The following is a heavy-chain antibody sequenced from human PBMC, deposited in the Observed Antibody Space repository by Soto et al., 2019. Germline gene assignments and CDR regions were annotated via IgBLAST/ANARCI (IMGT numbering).Heavy chain of an antibody. V-gene: IGHV4-39*01. Sequence: SETLSLTCTVSGGSISTSSYFWGWVRQSPGKGLEWIGSVYYSGTTDYNPSLKSRVTISIDTSKNQFSLKVRSLTAADTAVFYCARHTFCTSGDTCYALDVWAKGTTVTVSS. CDR1: GGSISTSSYF. CDR2: VYYSGTT. J-gene: IGHJ6*04. D-gene: IGHD2-2*01. CDR3: ARHTFCTSGDTCYALDV.